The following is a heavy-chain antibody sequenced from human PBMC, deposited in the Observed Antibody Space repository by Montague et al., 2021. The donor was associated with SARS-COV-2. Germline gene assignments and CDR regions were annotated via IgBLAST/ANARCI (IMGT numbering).Heavy chain of an antibody. Sequence: SETLSLTCTVSGGSISSSSYYWGWIRQPPGKGLEWIGTIDYSGSTYYXXXLKSRVTISVDTSKNQFSLKLSSVTAADTAVYYCARGWFSPMLVVVIRGPFDYWGQGALVTVSS. CDR3: ARGWFSPMLVVVIRGPFDY. J-gene: IGHJ4*02. CDR2: IDYSGST. CDR1: GGSISSSSYY. V-gene: IGHV4-39*07. D-gene: IGHD3-22*01.